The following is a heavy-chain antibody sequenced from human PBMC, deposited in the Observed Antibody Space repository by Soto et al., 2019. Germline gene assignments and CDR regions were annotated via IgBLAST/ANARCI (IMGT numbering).Heavy chain of an antibody. CDR2: VSGSGDST. J-gene: IGHJ4*02. V-gene: IGHV3-23*01. D-gene: IGHD2-21*02. CDR3: AKGRASDCPGCTQDY. Sequence: EVQLLESGGGLAQPGGSLRLSCAASAFTFSSYAMSWVRQAPGKGLEWVSAVSGSGDSTYYADSVKGRFTNSRDNSKNTLYLQMNSLRAEDTAVYYCAKGRASDCPGCTQDYWGQGTLVTVSS. CDR1: AFTFSSYA.